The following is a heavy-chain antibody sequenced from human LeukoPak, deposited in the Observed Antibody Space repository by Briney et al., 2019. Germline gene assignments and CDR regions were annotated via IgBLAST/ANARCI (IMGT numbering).Heavy chain of an antibody. D-gene: IGHD6-13*01. J-gene: IGHJ4*02. CDR1: GFTFSSYA. V-gene: IGHV3-23*01. Sequence: PGGSLRLSCAASGFTFSSYAMTWVRQAPGKGLEWVSGISGSGGSTYYADSVKGRFTISRDNSKNTLYLQMNSLRAEDTAVYYCAKDTSYTLAAAGLIDYWGQGTLVTVSS. CDR2: ISGSGGST. CDR3: AKDTSYTLAAAGLIDY.